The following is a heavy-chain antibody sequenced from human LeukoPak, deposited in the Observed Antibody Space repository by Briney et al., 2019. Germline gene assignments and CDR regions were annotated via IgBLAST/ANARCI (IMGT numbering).Heavy chain of an antibody. CDR3: ATPLDYYDWSDSHQGGN. V-gene: IGHV3-7*03. CDR2: IKHDGSEK. CDR1: GFTFSSYS. Sequence: GGSLRLSCAASGFTFSSYSMTWVRQAPGKGLEWVANIKHDGSEKNYVDSVKGRFTISRDNAKNSLYLQMNSLRAEDTAVYYCATPLDYYDWSDSHQGGNWGQGTLVTVSS. J-gene: IGHJ4*02. D-gene: IGHD3-22*01.